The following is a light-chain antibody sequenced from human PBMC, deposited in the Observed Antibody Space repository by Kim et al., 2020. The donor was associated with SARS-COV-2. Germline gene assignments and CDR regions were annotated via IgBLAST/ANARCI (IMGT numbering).Light chain of an antibody. Sequence: QSITISCTGTGSDVSSYNYVSWYQQHPGKAPNLMIYDVSNRPSGVSNRFSGSKSGNTASLTISGLQAEDEADYYCSSYTSSSTWVFGGGTQLTVL. V-gene: IGLV2-14*03. CDR1: GSDVSSYNY. J-gene: IGLJ3*02. CDR3: SSYTSSSTWV. CDR2: DVS.